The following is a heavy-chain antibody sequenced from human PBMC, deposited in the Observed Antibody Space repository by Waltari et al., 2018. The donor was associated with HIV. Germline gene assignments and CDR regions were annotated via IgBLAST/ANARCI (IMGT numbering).Heavy chain of an antibody. CDR1: GFTFSSYA. D-gene: IGHD3-16*01. CDR3: AKDGPLTAPHWYYYYGMDV. CDR2: ISGSGGST. J-gene: IGHJ6*02. V-gene: IGHV3-23*01. Sequence: EVQLLESGGGLVQPGGSLRLSCAASGFTFSSYAMSWVRQATGKGLEWVSAISGSGGSTYYADSVKGRFTISRDNSKNTLYLQMNSLRAEDTAVYYCAKDGPLTAPHWYYYYGMDVWGQGTTVTVSS.